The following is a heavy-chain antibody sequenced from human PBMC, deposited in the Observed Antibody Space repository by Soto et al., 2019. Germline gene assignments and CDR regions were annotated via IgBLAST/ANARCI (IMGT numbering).Heavy chain of an antibody. CDR2: IDPSDSYT. CDR1: GYSFTIYW. D-gene: IGHD3-22*01. V-gene: IGHV5-10-1*01. Sequence: GESLKISCKGSGYSFTIYWISWVRQMPGKGLEWMGRIDPSDSYTNYSPSFQGHVTISADKSISTAYLQWSSLKASDTAMYYCARLKDYYDSSGYPPVNDYWGQGTLVTVAS. CDR3: ARLKDYYDSSGYPPVNDY. J-gene: IGHJ4*02.